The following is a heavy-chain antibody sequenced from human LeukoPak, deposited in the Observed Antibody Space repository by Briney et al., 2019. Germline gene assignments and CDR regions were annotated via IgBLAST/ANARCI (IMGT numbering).Heavy chain of an antibody. CDR3: AREGYFDSSGPSG. CDR1: GFTVSSNY. CDR2: IYSGGST. J-gene: IGHJ4*02. V-gene: IGHV3-66*01. Sequence: HPGGSLRLSWAASGFTVSSNYMSWVRQAPGKGLEWVSLIYSGGSTYYADSVKGRFTISRDNSKNTLYLQMNSLRAEDTAVYYCAREGYFDSSGPSGWGQGTLVTVSS. D-gene: IGHD3-22*01.